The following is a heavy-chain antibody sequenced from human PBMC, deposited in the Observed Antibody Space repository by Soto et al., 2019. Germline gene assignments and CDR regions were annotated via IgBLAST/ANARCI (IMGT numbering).Heavy chain of an antibody. CDR1: GFSLSSSGAG. Sequence: QVTVKESGPTLAKPTQTLTLTCSFTGFSLSSSGAGVGWFRQSPGKALEWLALIYWNDEIRYSPSLASRLTITKGTSKDQVVLTLTSLGPVDTSPYYCSHLVLRGSSDYTLGWDVWAQGPTATVSS. D-gene: IGHD4-17*01. V-gene: IGHV2-5*01. CDR3: SHLVLRGSSDYTLGWDV. CDR2: IYWNDEI. J-gene: IGHJ6*02.